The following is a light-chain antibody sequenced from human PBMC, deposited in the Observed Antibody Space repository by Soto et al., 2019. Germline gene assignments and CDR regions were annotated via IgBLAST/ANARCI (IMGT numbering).Light chain of an antibody. J-gene: IGLJ1*01. V-gene: IGLV2-14*01. Sequence: QSVLTQPASVSGSPGQSITISCIGTSSDIGIYNYVSWYQQHPGKAPKLMLYEVSNRPSGVSNRFSGSKSGITASLTISGLQAEDEADYYCSSYTASTTPYVFGTGTKLTVL. CDR2: EVS. CDR3: SSYTASTTPYV. CDR1: SSDIGIYNY.